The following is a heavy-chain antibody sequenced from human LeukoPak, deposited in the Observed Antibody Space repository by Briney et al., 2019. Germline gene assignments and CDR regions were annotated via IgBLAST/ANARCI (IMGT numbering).Heavy chain of an antibody. CDR2: ITWNSAVL. D-gene: IGHD3-10*01. J-gene: IGHJ4*02. V-gene: IGHV3-9*03. CDR1: GFTFDDYT. CDR3: AKTRGKYGSGSYFDS. Sequence: GGSLRLSCAASGFTFDDYTIHWVRQAPGKGLEWVSGITWNSAVLGYADSVKGRFTISRDNAKNSLYLQMNSLRAEDMALYYCAKTRGKYGSGSYFDSWGQRTLVTASS.